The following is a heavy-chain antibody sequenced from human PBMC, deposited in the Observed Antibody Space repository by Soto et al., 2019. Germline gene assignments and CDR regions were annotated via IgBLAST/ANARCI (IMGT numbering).Heavy chain of an antibody. CDR2: MYYSGSP. J-gene: IGHJ4*02. CDR3: VRQRCGGTCPIDY. Sequence: SETLSLTCSVSGGSISSSYYWDWIRQPPGKGLEWIVSMYYSGSPIYNVSLKSRVTIFVDTSKNQFSLKLTSVTAADTAVYYCVRQRCGGTCPIDYWGLGTLVTVS. V-gene: IGHV4-39*01. D-gene: IGHD2-15*01. CDR1: GGSISSSYY.